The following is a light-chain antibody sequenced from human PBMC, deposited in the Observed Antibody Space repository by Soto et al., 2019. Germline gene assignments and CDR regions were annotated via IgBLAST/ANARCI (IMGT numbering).Light chain of an antibody. CDR1: QSLLHSNGYNY. CDR2: LGS. CDR3: MQALQTPIT. J-gene: IGKJ5*01. Sequence: DIVMTQSPLSLPVTPGEPASISCRSSQSLLHSNGYNYLDWYLQKPGQSPQLLIYLGSNRASGVPDRFICSGSGTDFTLKISRVEAEDVGVYYCMQALQTPITFGQGTRLEIK. V-gene: IGKV2-28*01.